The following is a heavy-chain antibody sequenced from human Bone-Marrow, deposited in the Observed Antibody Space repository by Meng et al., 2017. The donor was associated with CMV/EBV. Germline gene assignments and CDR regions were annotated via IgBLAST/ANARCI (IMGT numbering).Heavy chain of an antibody. D-gene: IGHD3-3*01. J-gene: IGHJ6*02. V-gene: IGHV4-34*01. CDR1: GGSFSGYY. CDR2: INHSGST. CDR3: ARGRDDFWSGYPLYHYYYGMDV. Sequence: GSLRLSCAVYGGSFSGYYWSWIRQPPGKGLEWIGEINHSGSTNYNPSLKSRVTISVDTSKNQFSLKLSSVTAADTAVYYCARGRDDFWSGYPLYHYYYGMDVWGQGTTVTVSS.